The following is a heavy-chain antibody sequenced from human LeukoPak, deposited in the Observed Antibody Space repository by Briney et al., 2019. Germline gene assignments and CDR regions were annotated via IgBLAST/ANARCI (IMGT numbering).Heavy chain of an antibody. V-gene: IGHV4-34*01. CDR2: INHSGST. J-gene: IGHJ6*02. CDR1: SGSFSGYY. D-gene: IGHD3-3*01. CDR3: ARHPYDFWSGYYGARYGMDV. Sequence: PSETLSLTCAVYSGSFSGYYWSWIRQPPGKGLEWIGEINHSGSTNYNPSLKSRVTISVDTSKNQFSLKLSSVTAADTAVYYCARHPYDFWSGYYGARYGMDVWGQGTTVTVSS.